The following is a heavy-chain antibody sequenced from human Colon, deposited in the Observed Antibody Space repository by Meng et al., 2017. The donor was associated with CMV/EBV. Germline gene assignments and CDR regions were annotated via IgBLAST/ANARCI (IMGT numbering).Heavy chain of an antibody. Sequence: GGTFSSYAISWVRQAPGQGLEWMGGIIPILGIANYAQKFQGRVTITADKSTSTAYMELSSLRSEDTAVYYCARDRRIQLWLGYYFDYWGQGTLVTVSS. D-gene: IGHD5-18*01. CDR3: ARDRRIQLWLGYYFDY. CDR1: GGTFSSYA. J-gene: IGHJ4*02. V-gene: IGHV1-69*10. CDR2: IIPILGIA.